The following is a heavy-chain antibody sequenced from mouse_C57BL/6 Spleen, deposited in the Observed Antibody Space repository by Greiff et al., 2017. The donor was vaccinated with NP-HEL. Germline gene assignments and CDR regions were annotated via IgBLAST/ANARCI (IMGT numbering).Heavy chain of an antibody. V-gene: IGHV1-7*01. CDR1: GYTFTSYW. CDR3: AEIDYGSWYFDV. CDR2: INPSSGYT. D-gene: IGHD1-1*01. Sequence: VQLQESGAELAKPGASVKLSCKASGYTFTSYWMHWVKQRPGRGLEWIGYINPSSGYTKYNQKFKDKATLTADKSSSTAYMQLSSLTYEDSAVYYCAEIDYGSWYFDVWGTGTTVTVSS. J-gene: IGHJ1*03.